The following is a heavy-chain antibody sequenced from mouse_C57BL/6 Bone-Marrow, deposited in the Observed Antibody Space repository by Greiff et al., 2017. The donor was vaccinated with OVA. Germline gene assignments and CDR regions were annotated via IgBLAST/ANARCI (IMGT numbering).Heavy chain of an antibody. J-gene: IGHJ2*01. CDR3: ARGVLLGLLPF. V-gene: IGHV1-50*01. Sequence: QVQLQQPGAELVKPGASVKLSCKASGYTFTSYWMQWVKQRPGQGLEWIGEIDPSDSYTNYNQKFKGKATLTVDTSSSTAYMQLSSLTSEDSAVYYCARGVLLGLLPFWGQGTTLTVSS. D-gene: IGHD2-3*01. CDR1: GYTFTSYW. CDR2: IDPSDSYT.